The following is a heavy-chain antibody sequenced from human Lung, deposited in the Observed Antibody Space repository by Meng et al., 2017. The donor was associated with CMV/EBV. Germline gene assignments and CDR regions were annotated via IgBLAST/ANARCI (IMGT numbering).Heavy chain of an antibody. Sequence: RISCAVSGFTFSDYYMAWIRQAPGRGLEWVSYISGSGTTTDYADSVQGRFTISRDSAKYSLYLEMNSLRAEDTAVYYSARDCATTSCYNPINTYYCCYGLDVWXQGTXVTVSS. CDR2: ISGSGTTT. D-gene: IGHD2-2*02. J-gene: IGHJ6*02. V-gene: IGHV3-11*01. CDR3: ARDCATTSCYNPINTYYCCYGLDV. CDR1: GFTFSDYY.